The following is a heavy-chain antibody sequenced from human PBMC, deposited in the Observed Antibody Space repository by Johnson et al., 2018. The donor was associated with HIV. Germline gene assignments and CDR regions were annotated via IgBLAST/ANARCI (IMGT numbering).Heavy chain of an antibody. J-gene: IGHJ3*02. CDR2: IRYDGSDK. CDR3: AKSGSYYDSSGYSDAFDI. V-gene: IGHV3-30*02. D-gene: IGHD3-22*01. CDR1: GFTFSSYG. Sequence: QVQLVESRGGVVQPGGSLRLSCAASGFTFSSYGMHWVRQAPGKGLEWVSFIRYDGSDKYYADSVKGRFTISNDNSKNTLYLQMNSLRPEDTAVYYCAKSGSYYDSSGYSDAFDIWGQGTMVTVSS.